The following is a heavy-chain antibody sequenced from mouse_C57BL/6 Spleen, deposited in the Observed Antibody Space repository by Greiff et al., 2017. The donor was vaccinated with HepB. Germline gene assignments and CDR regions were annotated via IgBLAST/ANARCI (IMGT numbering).Heavy chain of an antibody. CDR3: ARSEGQGYFDV. CDR2: ISDGGSYT. J-gene: IGHJ1*03. CDR1: GFTFSSYA. Sequence: EVQLVESGGGLVKPGGSLKLSCAASGFTFSSYAMSWVRQTPEKRLEWVATISDGGSYTYYPDNVKGRFTISRDNAKNNLYLQMSHLKSEDTAMYYCARSEGQGYFDVWGTGTTVTVSS. V-gene: IGHV5-4*01. D-gene: IGHD3-3*01.